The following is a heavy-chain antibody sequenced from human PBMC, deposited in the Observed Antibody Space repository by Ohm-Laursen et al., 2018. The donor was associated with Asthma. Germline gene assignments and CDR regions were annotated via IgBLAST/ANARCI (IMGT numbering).Heavy chain of an antibody. D-gene: IGHD6-19*01. CDR2: ISYDGSNK. CDR1: GFTFSSYG. CDR3: ARDRREAVAGNMDV. J-gene: IGHJ6*02. Sequence: SLRLSCTASGFTFSSYGMHWVRQAPGKGLEWVAVISYDGSNKYYADSVKGRFTISRDNSKNTLYLQMNSLRAEDTAVYYCARDRREAVAGNMDVWGQGTTVTVPS. V-gene: IGHV3-30*03.